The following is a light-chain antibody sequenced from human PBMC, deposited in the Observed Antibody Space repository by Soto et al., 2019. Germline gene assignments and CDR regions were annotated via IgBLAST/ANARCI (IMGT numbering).Light chain of an antibody. CDR1: QSISNW. V-gene: IGKV1-5*01. CDR3: QQYNIYSWT. Sequence: DIQMTQSPSTLPASLGDRVTISCRASQSISNWLSWYQQKPGTAPKVLIYHASNLQTGVPSRFSGSGSGTEFTLTISSLQPDDFATYYCQQYNIYSWTFGQGTKVDI. J-gene: IGKJ1*01. CDR2: HAS.